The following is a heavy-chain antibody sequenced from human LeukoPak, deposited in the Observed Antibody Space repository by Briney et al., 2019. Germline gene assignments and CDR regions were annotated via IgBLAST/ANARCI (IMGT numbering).Heavy chain of an antibody. CDR1: GGSISSGGYY. J-gene: IGHJ4*02. Sequence: SETLSLTCTVSGGSISSGGYYRSWIRQPPGKGLEWIGYIYHSGSTYYNPSPKSRVTISVDRSKNQFSLKLSSVTAADTAVYYCALYCSSTSCYPGDFDYWGQGTLVTVSS. D-gene: IGHD2-2*01. CDR2: IYHSGST. V-gene: IGHV4-30-2*01. CDR3: ALYCSSTSCYPGDFDY.